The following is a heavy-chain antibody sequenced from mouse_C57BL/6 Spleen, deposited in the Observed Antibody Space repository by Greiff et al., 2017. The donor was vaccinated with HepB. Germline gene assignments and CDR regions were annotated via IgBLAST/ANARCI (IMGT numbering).Heavy chain of an antibody. CDR1: GYTFTSYT. Sequence: VKLVESGAELARPGASVKMSCKASGYTFTSYTMHWVKQRPGQGLEWIGYINPSSGYTKYNQKFKDKATLTADKSSSTAYMQLSSLTSEDSAVYYCARFDYDGLFAYWGQGTLVTVSA. CDR3: ARFDYDGLFAY. D-gene: IGHD2-4*01. V-gene: IGHV1-4*01. J-gene: IGHJ3*01. CDR2: INPSSGYT.